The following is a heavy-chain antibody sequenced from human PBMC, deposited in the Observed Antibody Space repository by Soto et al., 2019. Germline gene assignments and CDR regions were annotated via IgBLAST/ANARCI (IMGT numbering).Heavy chain of an antibody. J-gene: IGHJ6*02. V-gene: IGHV3-23*01. D-gene: IGHD3-9*01. Sequence: PGGSLRLSCAASGFTFSSYGMSWVRQAPGKGLEWVSAISNSDGSTYYADSVKGRFTISRDNSKNTLYLQMNSLRAEDTALYYCARDSPVLTVWGQGTTVTVSS. CDR3: ARDSPVLTV. CDR2: ISNSDGST. CDR1: GFTFSSYG.